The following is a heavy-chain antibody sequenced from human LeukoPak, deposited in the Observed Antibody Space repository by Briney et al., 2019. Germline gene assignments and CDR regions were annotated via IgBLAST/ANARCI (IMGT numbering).Heavy chain of an antibody. V-gene: IGHV3-9*01. CDR3: AKDIRYDSSGYYDY. J-gene: IGHJ4*02. CDR1: GFTFDDYA. Sequence: GGSLRLSCAASGFTFDDYAMHWVRHAPGKGLEWVSGISWNSGSIGYADSVKGRFTISRDNAKNSLYLQMNSLRAEDTALYYCAKDIRYDSSGYYDYWGQGTLVTVSS. CDR2: ISWNSGSI. D-gene: IGHD3-22*01.